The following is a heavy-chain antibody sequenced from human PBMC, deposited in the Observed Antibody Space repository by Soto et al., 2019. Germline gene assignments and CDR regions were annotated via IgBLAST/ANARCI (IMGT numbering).Heavy chain of an antibody. CDR3: ARSIVVVTAIDY. CDR1: GYTFTSYA. Sequence: RASVKVSCKASGYTFTSYAMHWVRQAPGQRLEWMGWINAGNGNTKYSQKFQGRVTITRDTSASTAYMELSSLRSEDTAVYDWARSIVVVTAIDYWGQGTLVTVAS. V-gene: IGHV1-3*01. J-gene: IGHJ4*02. CDR2: INAGNGNT. D-gene: IGHD2-21*02.